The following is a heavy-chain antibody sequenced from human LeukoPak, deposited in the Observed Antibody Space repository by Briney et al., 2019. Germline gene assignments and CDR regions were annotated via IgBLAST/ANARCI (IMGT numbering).Heavy chain of an antibody. CDR2: IYSGGTT. Sequence: HPGGSLRLSCAASGLTVSSNYMSWARQAPGKGLEWVSVIYSGGTTYYADSVKGRFTISRDSSKNTLYLQMNSLRAEDTAVYYCTKGDITMIPDWGQGTLVTVSS. D-gene: IGHD3-22*01. CDR1: GLTVSSNY. CDR3: TKGDITMIPD. J-gene: IGHJ4*02. V-gene: IGHV3-53*01.